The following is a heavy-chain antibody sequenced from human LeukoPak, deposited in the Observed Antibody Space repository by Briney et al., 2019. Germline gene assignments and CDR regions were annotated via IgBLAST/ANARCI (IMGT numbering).Heavy chain of an antibody. CDR2: IYYSGST. CDR3: ARGRNVLRFLEWFFFDY. CDR1: GGSISSGGYY. J-gene: IGHJ4*02. D-gene: IGHD3-3*01. Sequence: SQTLSLTCTVSGGSISSGGYYWSWIRQHPGKGLEWIGYIYYSGSTYYNPSLKSRVTISVDTSKNQFSLKLSSVTAADTAVYYCARGRNVLRFLEWFFFDYWGQGTLVTVSS. V-gene: IGHV4-31*03.